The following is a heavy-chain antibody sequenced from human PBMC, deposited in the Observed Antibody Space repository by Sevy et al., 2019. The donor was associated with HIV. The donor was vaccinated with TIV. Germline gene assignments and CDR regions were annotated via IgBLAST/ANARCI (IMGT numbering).Heavy chain of an antibody. D-gene: IGHD1-7*01. V-gene: IGHV3-15*01. Sequence: GGYLRLSCAASGFTFSEAWMSWVRQAPGKGLEWVGRIKSKTDAATRDFAAPVRGRFSISRDDSANTVYLVMNNLKPDDTGVYYCAAGTGTSDFDYWGQGTLVTVSS. J-gene: IGHJ4*02. CDR1: GFTFSEAW. CDR3: AAGTGTSDFDY. CDR2: IKSKTDAATR.